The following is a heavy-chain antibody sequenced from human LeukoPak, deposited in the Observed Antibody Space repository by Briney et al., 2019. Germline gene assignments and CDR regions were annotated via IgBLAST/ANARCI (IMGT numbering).Heavy chain of an antibody. V-gene: IGHV5-51*01. Sequence: GESLKISCKGSGYSFTSYWIGWVRQMPGKGLEWMGFIYPGDSDTRYSPSFQGQVTISADKSISTAYLQWSSLKASDTAMYYCARTVVTPRGGSDAFDIWGQGTMVTVSS. CDR2: IYPGDSDT. D-gene: IGHD4-23*01. CDR3: ARTVVTPRGGSDAFDI. J-gene: IGHJ3*02. CDR1: GYSFTSYW.